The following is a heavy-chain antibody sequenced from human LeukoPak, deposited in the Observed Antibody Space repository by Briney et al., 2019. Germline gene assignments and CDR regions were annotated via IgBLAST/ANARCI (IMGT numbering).Heavy chain of an antibody. J-gene: IGHJ6*02. D-gene: IGHD5-12*01. Sequence: AGGSLRLSCAASGFIFDTYGMHWVRQAPGKGLECLVVIWYDGGKKYYADSVKGRFTISRDNSKNTLYLQMNSLRVEDTAIYYCARKYSGYDGGMDVWGQGTTVTVSS. V-gene: IGHV3-33*01. CDR3: ARKYSGYDGGMDV. CDR2: IWYDGGKK. CDR1: GFIFDTYG.